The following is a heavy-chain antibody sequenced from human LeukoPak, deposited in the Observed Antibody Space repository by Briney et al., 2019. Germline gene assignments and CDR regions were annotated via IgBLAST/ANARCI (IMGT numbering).Heavy chain of an antibody. CDR1: GFAFSSSW. V-gene: IGHV3-7*01. CDR2: INQDGSAT. D-gene: IGHD2-2*01. J-gene: IGHJ6*03. CDR3: ARRAPGYCSTTSCPDTYYYYYYMDV. Sequence: GGSLRLSCAASGFAFSSSWMSWVRQAPGKGLEWVANINQDGSATYYVDSLKGRFTVSRDNAKNSVYLQMNNLRAEDTAVYYCARRAPGYCSTTSCPDTYYYYYYMDVWGKGTTVTVSS.